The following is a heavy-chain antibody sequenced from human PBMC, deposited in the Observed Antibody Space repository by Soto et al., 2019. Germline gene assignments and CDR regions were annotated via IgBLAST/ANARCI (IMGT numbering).Heavy chain of an antibody. D-gene: IGHD2-2*01. CDR3: AGEWLPDAYFDY. CDR1: GDSVSSNSGA. CDR2: TYYRSKWYS. V-gene: IGHV6-1*01. Sequence: SQTLSLTCAISGDSVSSNSGAWNWIRQSPSRGLEWLGRTYYRSKWYSDYALSVKSRITFNADTAKNQFSLQLNSVTPEDTAVYYCAGEWLPDAYFDYWGQGTLVTAPQ. J-gene: IGHJ4*02.